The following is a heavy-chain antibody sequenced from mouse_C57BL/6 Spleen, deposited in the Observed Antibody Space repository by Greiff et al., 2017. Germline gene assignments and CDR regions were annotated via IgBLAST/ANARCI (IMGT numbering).Heavy chain of an antibody. J-gene: IGHJ2*01. CDR1: GYTFTDYE. CDR3: TPITGLFDY. V-gene: IGHV1-15*01. CDR2: IDPETGGT. D-gene: IGHD4-1*01. Sequence: QVQLKESGAELVRPGASVTLSCKASGYTFTDYEMHWVKQTPVHGLEWIGAIDPETGGTAYNQKFKGKAILTADKSSSTAYMELRSLTSEDSAVYYCTPITGLFDYWGQGTTLTVSS.